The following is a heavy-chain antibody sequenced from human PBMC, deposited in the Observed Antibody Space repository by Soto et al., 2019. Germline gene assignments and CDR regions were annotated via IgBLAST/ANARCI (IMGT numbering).Heavy chain of an antibody. CDR3: ARDEAVVTPRYYGMDV. V-gene: IGHV1-69*06. CDR2: IIPSFGTA. D-gene: IGHD2-21*02. J-gene: IGHJ6*02. Sequence: SVKVSCKASGVTFSSYAISWVRQAPGQGLEWMGGIIPSFGTANYAQKFQGRVTITADKSTSTAYMELSSLRSEDTAVYYCARDEAVVTPRYYGMDVWGQGTTVTVSS. CDR1: GVTFSSYA.